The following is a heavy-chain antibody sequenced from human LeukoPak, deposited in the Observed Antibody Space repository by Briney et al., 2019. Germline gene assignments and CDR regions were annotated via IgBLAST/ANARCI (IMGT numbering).Heavy chain of an antibody. CDR1: GITLSSYW. D-gene: IGHD6-19*01. Sequence: QPGGFLRLSCAASGITLSSYWMHWVRQAPGKGPVWVSRIKSDGSITNYADSVKGRFTISRDSAKNTLYLQMSSLRTEDTALYYCIHYSSGWHWGRGTLVTVSS. J-gene: IGHJ4*02. CDR2: IKSDGSIT. V-gene: IGHV3-74*01. CDR3: IHYSSGWH.